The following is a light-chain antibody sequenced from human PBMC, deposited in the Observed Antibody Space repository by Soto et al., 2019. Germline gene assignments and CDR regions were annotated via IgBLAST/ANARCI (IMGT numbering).Light chain of an antibody. V-gene: IGKV1-5*03. Sequence: DTPMTQSASTLSGSFGDRVTITWGASQTISSWLAWYQQKQGKAPKLLIYNASTLKSGVPSRFSGSRYGTEFNLTISSLQPDDFATYYCQHYNSYSEAFGQGTKVDIK. CDR1: QTISSW. CDR3: QHYNSYSEA. J-gene: IGKJ1*01. CDR2: NAS.